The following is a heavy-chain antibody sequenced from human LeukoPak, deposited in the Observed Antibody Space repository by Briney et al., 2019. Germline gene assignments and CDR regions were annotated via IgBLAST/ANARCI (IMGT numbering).Heavy chain of an antibody. CDR1: EFSRSTSGVG. Sequence: SGPTLVHPTQTLTLTFTFSEFSRSTSGVGGGWIGQPPEKALEWLALINWDDEKRYNPSLNSRLTITKDTSKNQVVLTMTNMDPVDTATYYCAHSLRDGYPYWWGQGTLVTVSS. CDR3: AHSLRDGYPYW. CDR2: INWDDEK. J-gene: IGHJ4*02. V-gene: IGHV2-5*02. D-gene: IGHD5-24*01.